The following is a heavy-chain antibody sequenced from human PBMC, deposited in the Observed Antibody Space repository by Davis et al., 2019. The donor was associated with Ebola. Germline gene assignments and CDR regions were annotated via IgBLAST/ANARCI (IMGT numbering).Heavy chain of an antibody. CDR2: INHSGST. V-gene: IGHV4-34*01. J-gene: IGHJ4*02. D-gene: IGHD3-10*01. Sequence: SETLSLTCAVYGGSFSGYYWRWIRQPPGKGLEWIGEINHSGSTNYNPSLKSRLTISVDTSKSQFSLKLSSVTAADTAVYFCARSVVRGVIFYFDSWGQGTLVTVSS. CDR1: GGSFSGYY. CDR3: ARSVVRGVIFYFDS.